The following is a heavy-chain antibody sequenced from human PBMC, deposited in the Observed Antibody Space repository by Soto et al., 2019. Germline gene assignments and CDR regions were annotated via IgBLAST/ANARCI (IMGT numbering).Heavy chain of an antibody. Sequence: PSETLSLTCTVSGGSVSSGSYYWSWIRQPPGKGLEWIGYIYYSGSTNYNPSLKSRVTISVGTSKNQFSLKVTSVTAADTAVYYCARDSSYGDYFDYWGQGTLVTVSS. CDR2: IYYSGST. D-gene: IGHD4-17*01. CDR1: GGSVSSGSYY. CDR3: ARDSSYGDYFDY. V-gene: IGHV4-61*01. J-gene: IGHJ4*02.